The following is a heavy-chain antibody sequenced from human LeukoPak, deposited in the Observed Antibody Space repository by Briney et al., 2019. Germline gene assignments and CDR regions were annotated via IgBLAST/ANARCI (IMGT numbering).Heavy chain of an antibody. D-gene: IGHD3-22*01. V-gene: IGHV3-64*01. Sequence: SGGSLRLSCAASGFTFSSYAMHWVRQAPGKGLEYVSAISSNGGSTYYANSVKGRFTISRDNSKNTLYLQMGSLRAEDMAVYYCARGEVGGTMIADAFDIWGQGTMVTVSS. CDR2: ISSNGGST. CDR1: GFTFSSYA. J-gene: IGHJ3*02. CDR3: ARGEVGGTMIADAFDI.